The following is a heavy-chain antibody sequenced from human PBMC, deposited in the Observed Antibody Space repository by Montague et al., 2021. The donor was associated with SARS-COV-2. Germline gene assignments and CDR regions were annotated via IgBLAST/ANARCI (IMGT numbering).Heavy chain of an antibody. V-gene: IGHV4-34*01. CDR2: INHCGST. CDR3: ARGPRITMIVVVITYIWFDP. D-gene: IGHD3-22*01. Sequence: SETLSLTCAVSGGSVSDYYWSWICKPQGKGLEWIGEINHCGSTNSNSSLTRRVTTSVDTSKNQFSLKLTSVTAADTAVYYCARGPRITMIVVVITYIWFDPWGQGTLVTVSS. J-gene: IGHJ5*02. CDR1: GGSVSDYY.